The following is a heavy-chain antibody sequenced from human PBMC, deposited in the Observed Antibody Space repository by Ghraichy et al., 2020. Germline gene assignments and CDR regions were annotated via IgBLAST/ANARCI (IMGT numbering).Heavy chain of an antibody. CDR2: ISSNGANT. CDR3: VRTGVATAGIDC. J-gene: IGHJ4*02. D-gene: IGHD6-25*01. CDR1: GFTLSSYD. V-gene: IGHV3-64D*09. Sequence: GGSLRLSCSVSGFTLSSYDMHWVRQAPGKGLEFVSAISSNGANTDYPDSLKGRFTISRDSSNNTLYLQMSGLRTDDTAVYYCVRTGVATAGIDCWGQGTLVTVSS.